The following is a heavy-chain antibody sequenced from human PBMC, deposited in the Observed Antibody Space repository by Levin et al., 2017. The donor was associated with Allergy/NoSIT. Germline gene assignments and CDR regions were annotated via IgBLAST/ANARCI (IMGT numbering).Heavy chain of an antibody. CDR1: GGSFSGYY. V-gene: IGHV4-34*01. CDR3: ARDRTDIQYLGWFDP. Sequence: SETLSLTCAVYGGSFSGYYWSWIRQPPGKGLEWIGEINHSGSTNYNPSLKSRVTISVDTSKNQFSLKLSSVTAADTAVYYCARDRTDIQYLGWFDPWGQGTLVTVSS. CDR2: INHSGST. J-gene: IGHJ5*02. D-gene: IGHD4-11*01.